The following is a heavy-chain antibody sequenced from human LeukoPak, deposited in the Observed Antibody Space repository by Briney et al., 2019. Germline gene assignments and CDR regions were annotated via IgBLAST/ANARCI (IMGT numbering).Heavy chain of an antibody. V-gene: IGHV3-23*01. CDR1: GFTFSSYA. J-gene: IGHJ4*02. CDR2: IGASGGST. CDR3: ARESGKFDY. Sequence: GGSLRLSCATSGFTFSSYAMSWVRQAPGKGLEWVSGIGASGGSTYYADSVKGRFTISRDNSKNSLFLEMSSLRTEDTAMYYCARESGKFDYWGQGTLVAVSS.